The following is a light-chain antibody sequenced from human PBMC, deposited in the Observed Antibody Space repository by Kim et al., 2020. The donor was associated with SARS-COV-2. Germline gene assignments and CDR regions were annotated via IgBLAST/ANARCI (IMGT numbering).Light chain of an antibody. CDR1: SSNIGTGYD. J-gene: IGLJ2*01. Sequence: QSVLTQPPSVSGAPGQSVTISCTGSSSNIGTGYDVHWYQQLPGTAPKLLIYANTNRPSGVPDRFSASKSGTSASLAITGLQAEDEADYYCQTYDGSLSASVVGGGTQLTVL. V-gene: IGLV1-40*01. CDR3: QTYDGSLSASV. CDR2: ANT.